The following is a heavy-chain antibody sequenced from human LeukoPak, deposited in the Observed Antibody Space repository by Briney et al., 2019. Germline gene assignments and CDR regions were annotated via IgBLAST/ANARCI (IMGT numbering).Heavy chain of an antibody. CDR3: TRSPDIDILTGYSRYYFDY. D-gene: IGHD3-9*01. Sequence: GESLKISCQGSGYSFSTYWITWVRQMPGKGLEWMGIIYPGDSDTRYSPSFQGQGTISADKSISTAYLQWNSLKASDTAIYYCTRSPDIDILTGYSRYYFDYWGQGTLVTVSS. J-gene: IGHJ4*02. CDR1: GYSFSTYW. V-gene: IGHV5-51*01. CDR2: IYPGDSDT.